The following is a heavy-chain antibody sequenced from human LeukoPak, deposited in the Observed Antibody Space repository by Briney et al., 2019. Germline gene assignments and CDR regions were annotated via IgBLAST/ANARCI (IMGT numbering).Heavy chain of an antibody. V-gene: IGHV3-9*01. CDR2: ISWNSGSI. J-gene: IGHJ4*02. CDR3: AKSLDVVVITSPPDY. D-gene: IGHD3-22*01. CDR1: GFTFDDYA. Sequence: GGSLRLSCAASGFTFDDYAMHWVRQAPGKGLEWVSVISWNSGSIGYADSVKGRCTISRDNAKNSLYLRAEDTALYYCAKSLDVVVITSPPDYWGQGTLVTVSS.